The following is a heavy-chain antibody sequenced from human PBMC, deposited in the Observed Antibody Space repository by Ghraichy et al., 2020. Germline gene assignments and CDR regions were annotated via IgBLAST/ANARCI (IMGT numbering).Heavy chain of an antibody. CDR1: GGSISSYY. CDR2: IYYSGST. Sequence: TLSLTCTVSGGSISSYYWSWIRQPPGKGLEWIGYIYYSGSTNYNPSLKSRVTISVDTSKNQFSLKLSSVTAADTAVYYCARLLGGVTAAGGGWPNWFDPWGQGTLVTVSS. V-gene: IGHV4-59*08. CDR3: ARLLGGVTAAGGGWPNWFDP. D-gene: IGHD6-13*01. J-gene: IGHJ5*02.